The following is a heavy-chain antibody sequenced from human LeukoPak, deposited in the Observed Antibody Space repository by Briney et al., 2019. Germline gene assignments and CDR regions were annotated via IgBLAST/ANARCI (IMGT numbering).Heavy chain of an antibody. CDR1: GFTFSSYA. CDR3: ARDGRILPQYYFDY. CDR2: TSYDGSNK. Sequence: PGGSLRLSCAASGFTFSSYAMHWVRQAPGKGLEWVAVTSYDGSNKYYADSVKGRFTISRDNSKNTLYLQMNSLRAEDTAVYYCARDGRILPQYYFDYWGQGTLVTVSS. J-gene: IGHJ4*02. D-gene: IGHD2-15*01. V-gene: IGHV3-30-3*01.